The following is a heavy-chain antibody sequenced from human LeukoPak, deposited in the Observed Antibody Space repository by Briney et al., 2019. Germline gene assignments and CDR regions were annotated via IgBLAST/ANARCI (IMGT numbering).Heavy chain of an antibody. V-gene: IGHV4-39*01. CDR2: FYYSGST. J-gene: IGHJ4*02. CDR3: ARKPIFYDSGRHWYYFDY. CDR1: GGSISGSDNY. Sequence: SETLSLTCTVSGGSISGSDNYWGWIRQPPGKGLEWIARFYYSGSTYYKPSLKSRVTIYVDTSKNQFSLEVSSVTAADTAVYYCARKPIFYDSGRHWYYFDYWGQGTLVTVSS. D-gene: IGHD3-10*01.